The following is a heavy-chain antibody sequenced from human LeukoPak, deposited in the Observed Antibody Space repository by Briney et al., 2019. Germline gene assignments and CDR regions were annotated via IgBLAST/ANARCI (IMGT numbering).Heavy chain of an antibody. V-gene: IGHV3-48*01. CDR2: ISSSGSTI. Sequence: GGSLRLSCAASGFTFSSYWMHWVRQGPGKGLEWVSYISSSGSTIYYADSVKGRFTISRDNSKNTLYLQMNSLRAEDTALYYCAKGSGGSCYSSSDYWGQGTLVTVSS. J-gene: IGHJ4*02. CDR1: GFTFSSYW. CDR3: AKGSGGSCYSSSDY. D-gene: IGHD2-15*01.